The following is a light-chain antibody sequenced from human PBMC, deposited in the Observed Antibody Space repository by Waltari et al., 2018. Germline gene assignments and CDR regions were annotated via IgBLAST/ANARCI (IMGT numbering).Light chain of an antibody. Sequence: QSALTQPASVSGSPGQSITISCTGTSSDIGFYNYVSWYQQHPGKAPKLMIYDVSERPLGVSNRFAGSKSGHTASLTISGLQAEDEADYYCNSYAGSSSWVFGGGTKLTVL. CDR1: SSDIGFYNY. CDR2: DVS. CDR3: NSYAGSSSWV. J-gene: IGLJ3*02. V-gene: IGLV2-14*01.